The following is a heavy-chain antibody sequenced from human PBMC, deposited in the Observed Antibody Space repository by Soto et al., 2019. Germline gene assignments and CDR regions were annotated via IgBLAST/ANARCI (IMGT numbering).Heavy chain of an antibody. J-gene: IGHJ4*02. CDR3: ARVEMANKERVWFGEAELDY. Sequence: SETLSLTCAVYGGSFSGYYWSWIRQPPGKGLEWIGEINHSGSTNYNPSLKSRVTISVDTSKNQFSLKLSSVTAADTAAYYCARVEMANKERVWFGEAELDYWGQGTLVTVSS. D-gene: IGHD3-10*01. CDR1: GGSFSGYY. V-gene: IGHV4-34*01. CDR2: INHSGST.